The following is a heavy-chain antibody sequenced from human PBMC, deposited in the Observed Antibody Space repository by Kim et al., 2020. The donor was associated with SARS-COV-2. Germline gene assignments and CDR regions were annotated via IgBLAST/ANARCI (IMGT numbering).Heavy chain of an antibody. V-gene: IGHV4-39*01. Sequence: SETLSLTCTVSGGSISSSSYYWGWIRQPPGKGLEWIGSIYYSGSTYYNPSLKSRVTISVDTSKNQFSLKLSSVTAADTAVYYCARKLWEIDYWGQGTLVTVSS. CDR1: GGSISSSSYY. D-gene: IGHD1-26*01. CDR3: ARKLWEIDY. J-gene: IGHJ4*02. CDR2: IYYSGST.